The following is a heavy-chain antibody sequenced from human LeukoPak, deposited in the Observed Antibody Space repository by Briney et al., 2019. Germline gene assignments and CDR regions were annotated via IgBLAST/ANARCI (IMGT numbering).Heavy chain of an antibody. V-gene: IGHV4-59*08. D-gene: IGHD4-11*01. CDR3: ARGGRGGITAYSNYLFDY. CDR1: GGSISNYY. J-gene: IGHJ4*02. CDR2: IYYSGRT. Sequence: PSETLSLTCTVSGGSISNYYWSWIRQPPGEGLDWIGYIYYSGRTNYNPSLKNRGTLSIETSKYQFALNLTSAPAADTAVYYCARGGRGGITAYSNYLFDYWGQGTPVTVSS.